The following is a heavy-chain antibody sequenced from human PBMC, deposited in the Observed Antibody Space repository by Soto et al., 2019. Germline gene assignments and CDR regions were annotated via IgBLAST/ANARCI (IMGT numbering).Heavy chain of an antibody. CDR2: ISSSSSYI. CDR1: GFTFSDYG. J-gene: IGHJ4*02. CDR3: ARVKGSSWFTDY. Sequence: EVHLVESGGGLVKPGGSLRLSCAASGFTFSDYGMNWVRQAPGKALEWVSSISSSSSYIYYADSVKGRFTISRDNSKNSLYLQMNRLRAEDTAVYYCARVKGSSWFTDYWGQGTLVTVSS. V-gene: IGHV3-21*01. D-gene: IGHD6-13*01.